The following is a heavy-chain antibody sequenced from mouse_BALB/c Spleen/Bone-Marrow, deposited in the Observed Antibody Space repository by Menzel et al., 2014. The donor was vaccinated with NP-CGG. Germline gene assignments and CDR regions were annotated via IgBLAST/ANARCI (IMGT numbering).Heavy chain of an antibody. CDR1: GFTFSGYA. V-gene: IGHV5-9-3*01. CDR3: ARQTGSYDDWFAY. J-gene: IGHJ3*01. CDR2: ISSGGSYT. Sequence: EVQLVESGGGLVKPGGSLKLSCAASGFTFSGYAMSWVRQTPEKRLEWVATISSGGSYTYYPDSVKGRFTISRDNAKNTLYLQMSSLRSEDTAMYYCARQTGSYDDWFAYWGQGTLVTVSA. D-gene: IGHD2-12*01.